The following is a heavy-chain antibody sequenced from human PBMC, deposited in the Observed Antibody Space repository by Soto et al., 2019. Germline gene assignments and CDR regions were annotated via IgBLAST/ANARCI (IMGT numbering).Heavy chain of an antibody. J-gene: IGHJ5*02. CDR2: ISGSGGST. V-gene: IGHV3-23*01. Sequence: EVQLLESGGGLVQPGGSLRLSCAASGFTFSSYAMSWVRQAPGKGLEWVSAISGSGGSTYYADSVKGRFTISRDNSKNTLYLQMNSLRAEDTAVYYCAKDLGSVAWWERWFDPWGQGTLVTVSS. CDR3: AKDLGSVAWWERWFDP. CDR1: GFTFSSYA. D-gene: IGHD6-19*01.